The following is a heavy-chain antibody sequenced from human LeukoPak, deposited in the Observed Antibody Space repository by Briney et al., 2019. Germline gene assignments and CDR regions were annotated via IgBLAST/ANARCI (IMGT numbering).Heavy chain of an antibody. Sequence: PGGSLRLSCAASGFTFSSYWMSWVRQAPGKGLEWVANIKQDGSEKYYVDSVKGRFTISRDNAKNSLYLQMNSLRAEDTAVYCCARVELAVAGGGFDYWGQGTLVTVSS. CDR2: IKQDGSEK. J-gene: IGHJ4*02. V-gene: IGHV3-7*01. D-gene: IGHD6-19*01. CDR1: GFTFSSYW. CDR3: ARVELAVAGGGFDY.